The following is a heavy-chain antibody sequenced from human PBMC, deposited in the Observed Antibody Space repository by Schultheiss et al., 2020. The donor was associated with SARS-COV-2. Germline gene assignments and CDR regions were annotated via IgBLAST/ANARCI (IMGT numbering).Heavy chain of an antibody. D-gene: IGHD1-14*01. CDR2: INHSGST. CDR3: AREGMTGAFDI. Sequence: SETLSLTCTVSGGSISSYYWSWIRQPPGKGLEWIGEINHSGSTNYNPSLKSRVTISVDTSKNQFSLKLSSVTAADTAVYYCAREGMTGAFDIWGQGTMVTVSS. V-gene: IGHV4-34*01. J-gene: IGHJ3*02. CDR1: GGSISSYY.